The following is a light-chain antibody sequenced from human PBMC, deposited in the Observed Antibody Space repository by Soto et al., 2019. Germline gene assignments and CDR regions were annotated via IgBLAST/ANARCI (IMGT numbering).Light chain of an antibody. CDR3: PAWDNTLSVYV. J-gene: IGLJ1*01. V-gene: IGLV1-47*01. CDR2: RNN. Sequence: QSALTQPPSASRTRGQMVTVSCCGSSSIIGSNFVYWYQQLPVTAPNLLIYRNNQRPSGVPDRFSGPKSGTSASLAISGLRSEDEVDYSAPAWDNTLSVYVFAPGSKVPV. CDR1: SSIIGSNF.